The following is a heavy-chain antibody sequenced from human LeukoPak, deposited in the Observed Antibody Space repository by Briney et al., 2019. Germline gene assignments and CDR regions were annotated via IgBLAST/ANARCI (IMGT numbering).Heavy chain of an antibody. V-gene: IGHV4-38-2*02. CDR1: GDSPASGYY. CDR3: ARGRRGYQTELDS. Sequence: PSETLSLTCIVSGDSPASGYYGGWIRQAPGKGLEWIGSIYQSGTTYYNPSLKSRVTISKDTSKNQFSLRLTSVTDADTALYYCARGRRGYQTELDSWGQGTLVTVSS. D-gene: IGHD3-22*01. CDR2: IYQSGTT. J-gene: IGHJ4*02.